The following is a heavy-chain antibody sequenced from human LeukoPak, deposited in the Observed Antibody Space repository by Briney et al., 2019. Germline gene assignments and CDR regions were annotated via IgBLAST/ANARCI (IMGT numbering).Heavy chain of an antibody. CDR3: AKVWTYYYGSGSYYNDY. CDR2: IKQDGSEK. V-gene: IGHV3-7*03. D-gene: IGHD3-10*01. CDR1: GFTFSSYW. Sequence: GGSLRLSCAASGFTFSSYWMSWVRQAPGKGLEWVANIKQDGSEKYYVDSVKGRFTISRDNAKNSLYLQMNSLRAEDTAVYYCAKVWTYYYGSGSYYNDYWGQGTLVTVSS. J-gene: IGHJ4*02.